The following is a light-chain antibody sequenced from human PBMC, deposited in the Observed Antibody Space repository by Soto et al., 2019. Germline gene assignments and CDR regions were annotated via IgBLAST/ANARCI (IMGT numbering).Light chain of an antibody. CDR3: QQYDNYKPLT. Sequence: DIQMTQSPSSVSASVGDRVTITCRASQSISSWLAWYQQKPGKAPKLLIFDASSLESGTPSRFSGRRSGTQFTLTINGLQPDDFATYYCQQYDNYKPLTFGGGTKV. CDR2: DAS. CDR1: QSISSW. J-gene: IGKJ4*01. V-gene: IGKV1-5*01.